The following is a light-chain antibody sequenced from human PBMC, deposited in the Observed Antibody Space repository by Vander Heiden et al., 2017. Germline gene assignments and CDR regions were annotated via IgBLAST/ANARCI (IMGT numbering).Light chain of an antibody. CDR1: QGLVFSDGGTY. CDR3: MQGTHWPWT. V-gene: IGKV2-30*01. CDR2: QIS. J-gene: IGKJ1*01. Sequence: DVVMPQSPLSLSVTLGQSASISCRSSQGLVFSDGGTYLTWFHQRPGQSPRRLIYQISNRDSGVPDRFSGTGSGTDFTLKISRVEAEDVGVFYCMQGTHWPWTFGQGTRVEI.